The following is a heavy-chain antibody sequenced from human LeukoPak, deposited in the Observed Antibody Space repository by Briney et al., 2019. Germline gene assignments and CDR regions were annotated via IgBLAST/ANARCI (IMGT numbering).Heavy chain of an antibody. CDR3: AKARIASAGTGALDV. CDR2: FSATDGSA. D-gene: IGHD6-13*01. Sequence: PGGSLRLSCAASGFTVSSYGMTWVRQAPGKGLEWVSAFSATDGSAQYAESVKGRFTISRDNSKNSLYLQMNSLRDEDTAVYYCAKARIASAGTGALDVWGQGTMVTVSS. V-gene: IGHV3-23*01. CDR1: GFTVSSYG. J-gene: IGHJ3*01.